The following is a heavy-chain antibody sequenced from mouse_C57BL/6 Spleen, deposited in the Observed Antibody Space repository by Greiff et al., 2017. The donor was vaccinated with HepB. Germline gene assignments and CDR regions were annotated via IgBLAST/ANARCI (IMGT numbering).Heavy chain of an antibody. D-gene: IGHD1-1*01. CDR1: GYAFSSSW. CDR2: IYPGDGDT. J-gene: IGHJ2*01. Sequence: VQLQESGPELVKPGASVKISCKASGYAFSSSWMNWVKQRPGKGLEWIGRIYPGDGDTNYNGKFKGKATLTADKSSSTAYMQLSSLTSEDSAVYFCASITTVVGSLDYWGQGTTLTVSS. CDR3: ASITTVVGSLDY. V-gene: IGHV1-82*01.